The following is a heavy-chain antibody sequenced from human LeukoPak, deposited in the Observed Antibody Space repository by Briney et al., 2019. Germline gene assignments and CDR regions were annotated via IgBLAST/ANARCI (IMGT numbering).Heavy chain of an antibody. CDR1: GFTFSSYA. J-gene: IGHJ4*02. Sequence: GGSLRLSCAASGFTFSSYAMSWVRQAPGKGLEWVSSISGGHGGTYYADSVKGRFNISRDDSKNTLYLQVNSLRAEDTAVYYCAKRQYASGWNSGNYWGQGTLVTVSS. CDR3: AKRQYASGWNSGNY. CDR2: ISGGHGGT. D-gene: IGHD1/OR15-1a*01. V-gene: IGHV3-23*01.